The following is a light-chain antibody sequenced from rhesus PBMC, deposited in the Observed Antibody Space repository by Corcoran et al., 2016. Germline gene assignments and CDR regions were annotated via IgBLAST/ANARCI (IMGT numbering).Light chain of an antibody. CDR1: QSISSW. CDR3: QQYSSSPRT. J-gene: IGKJ4*01. Sequence: DIQMTQSPSSLSASVGDTVTITFRASQSISSWLAWYQQKPGEAPKLRIYRASTLQSGVPSSFSGSGSGTDFTITISSLQSEDFATYYCQQYSSSPRTFGGGTKVEIK. CDR2: RAS. V-gene: IGKV1-22*01.